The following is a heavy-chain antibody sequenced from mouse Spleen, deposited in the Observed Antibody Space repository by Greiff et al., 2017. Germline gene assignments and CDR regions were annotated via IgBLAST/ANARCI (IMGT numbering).Heavy chain of an antibody. CDR1: GYTFTSYG. CDR2: IYPRSGNT. V-gene: IGHV1-81*01. J-gene: IGHJ3*01. Sequence: QVHVKQSGAELARPGASVKLSCKASGYTFTSYGISWVKQRTGQGLEWIGEIYPRSGNTYYNEKFKGKATLTADKSSSTAYMQLSSLTSEDSAVYYCARTSSGYGFFAYWGQGTLVTVSA. D-gene: IGHD3-1*01. CDR3: ARTSSGYGFFAY.